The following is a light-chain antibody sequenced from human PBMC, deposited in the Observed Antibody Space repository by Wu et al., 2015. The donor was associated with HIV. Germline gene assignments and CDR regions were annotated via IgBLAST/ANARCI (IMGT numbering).Light chain of an antibody. Sequence: EIVLTQSPGTLSLSPGERATLSCRASQTITTNLAWYQHKPGRAPRLLIYGASSRATGIPAKFSGSGSGTEFTLTISSLESEDSAVYYCQQYKNWPPWTFGQGTKVEIK. V-gene: IGKV3-15*01. J-gene: IGKJ1*01. CDR2: GAS. CDR1: QTITTN. CDR3: QQYKNWPPWT.